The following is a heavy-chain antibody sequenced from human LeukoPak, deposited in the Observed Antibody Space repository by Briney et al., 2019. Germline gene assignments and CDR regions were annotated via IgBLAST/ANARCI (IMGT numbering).Heavy chain of an antibody. D-gene: IGHD6-13*01. V-gene: IGHV3-23*01. Sequence: GGSLRLSCAASGCTFSNYAMSWVRQAPGKGLEWISTISGSGGGTYYADSVKGRFTISRVNSKNTVSLQTDSLRVDDTAVYYCAKNDRYSSSPRYYFDDWGQGTLVTVSS. CDR2: ISGSGGGT. CDR1: GCTFSNYA. J-gene: IGHJ4*02. CDR3: AKNDRYSSSPRYYFDD.